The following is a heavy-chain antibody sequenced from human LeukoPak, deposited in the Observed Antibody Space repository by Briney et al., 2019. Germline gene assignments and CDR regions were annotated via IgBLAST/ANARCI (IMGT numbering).Heavy chain of an antibody. Sequence: SETLSLTCTVSGGSISSYYWSWIRQPPGKGLEWIGYIYYSGSTNYNPSLKGRVTISVDTSKNQFSLKLSSVTAADTAVYYCARLPRFYQLLSDTDYWGQGTLVTVSS. D-gene: IGHD2-2*01. J-gene: IGHJ4*02. CDR3: ARLPRFYQLLSDTDY. V-gene: IGHV4-59*01. CDR1: GGSISSYY. CDR2: IYYSGST.